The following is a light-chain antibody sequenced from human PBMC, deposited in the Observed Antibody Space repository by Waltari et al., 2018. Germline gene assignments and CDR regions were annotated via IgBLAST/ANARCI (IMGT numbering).Light chain of an antibody. CDR3: QTGGHGTWV. V-gene: IGLV4-69*01. J-gene: IGLJ3*02. Sequence: QLVLTQSPSASASLGASVKLTCTLSSGHTSNVIAWHQQQPEKGPRYLMKVYSDGSHSKGDEIPDRFSGSSSGAERYLTSSSVQSGDEADYYCQTGGHGTWVFGGGTKLTVL. CDR2: VYSDGSH. CDR1: SGHTSNV.